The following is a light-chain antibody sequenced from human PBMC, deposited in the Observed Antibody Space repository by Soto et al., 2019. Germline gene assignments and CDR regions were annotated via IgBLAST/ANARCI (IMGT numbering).Light chain of an antibody. J-gene: IGLJ1*01. Sequence: QSVLTQPASVSGSPGQSIAISCTGSSSDVGIYNYVSWYQQHPGKVPKLIIYEVTNRPSGVSNRFSGSKSSNTAYLTISGLQAEDEADYYCSSYTTSSTRVFGTGTKV. CDR1: SSDVGIYNY. V-gene: IGLV2-14*01. CDR3: SSYTTSSTRV. CDR2: EVT.